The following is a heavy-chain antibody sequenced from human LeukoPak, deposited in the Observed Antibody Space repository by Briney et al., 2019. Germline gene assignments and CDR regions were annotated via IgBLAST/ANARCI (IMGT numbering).Heavy chain of an antibody. J-gene: IGHJ4*02. Sequence: PSETLSLTCAVYGGSFSGYYWSWIRQPPGKGLEWIGKINHSGSTNYNPSLKSRVTISVDTSKNQFSLKLSSVTAADTAVYYCAREGYSGYDRIETFPNYFDYWGQGTLVTVSS. CDR2: INHSGST. V-gene: IGHV4-34*01. D-gene: IGHD5-12*01. CDR1: GGSFSGYY. CDR3: AREGYSGYDRIETFPNYFDY.